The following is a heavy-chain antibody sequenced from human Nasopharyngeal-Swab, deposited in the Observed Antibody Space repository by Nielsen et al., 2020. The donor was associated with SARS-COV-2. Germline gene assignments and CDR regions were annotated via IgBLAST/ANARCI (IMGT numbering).Heavy chain of an antibody. CDR3: ARHRTGYSTRFSIY. V-gene: IGHV3-49*03. CDR2: IRGKSYGGTT. Sequence: GESLKISCTASGFTFGDYAVSWFRQAPGKGLEWVGFIRGKSYGGTTEYAASVGGRFSISRDDSKSIAYLQMNSLKTEDTAVYFCARHRTGYSTRFSIYWGHGTLVTVAS. D-gene: IGHD6-13*01. J-gene: IGHJ4*01. CDR1: GFTFGDYA.